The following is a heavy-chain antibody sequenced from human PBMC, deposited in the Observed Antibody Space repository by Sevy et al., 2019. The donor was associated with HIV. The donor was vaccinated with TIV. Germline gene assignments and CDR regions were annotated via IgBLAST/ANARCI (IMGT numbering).Heavy chain of an antibody. Sequence: GGSLRLTCAASEFTFSGYWMNWVRRAPGKGLEWVANLRQDGSEKYYVDSVKGRFTISRDNAKNSLFLQMNSLRADDTAVYYCVREYEGGTAAAGGAFDYWGQGTLVTVSS. CDR1: EFTFSGYW. V-gene: IGHV3-7*03. CDR2: LRQDGSEK. CDR3: VREYEGGTAAAGGAFDY. J-gene: IGHJ4*02. D-gene: IGHD6-13*01.